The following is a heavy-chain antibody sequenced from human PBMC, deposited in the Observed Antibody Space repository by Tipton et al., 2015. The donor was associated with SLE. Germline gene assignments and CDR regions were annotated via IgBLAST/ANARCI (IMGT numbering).Heavy chain of an antibody. CDR3: ARRLGSVAIFGVVIEYTFEI. CDR2: IYYSGTT. CDR1: GDSISDSNYY. D-gene: IGHD3-3*01. Sequence: LRLSCTVSGDSISDSNYYWGWIRQPPGKGLEWIGTIYYSGTTYYNPSLKSRVTMSVDTSMNQLSLKLSSVTAADTALYYCARRLGSVAIFGVVIEYTFEIWGQGTMVTVSS. J-gene: IGHJ3*02. V-gene: IGHV4-39*01.